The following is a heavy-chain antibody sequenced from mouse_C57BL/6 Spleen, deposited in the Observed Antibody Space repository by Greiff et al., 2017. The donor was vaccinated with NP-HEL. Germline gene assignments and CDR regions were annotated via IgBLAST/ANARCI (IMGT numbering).Heavy chain of an antibody. J-gene: IGHJ1*03. Sequence: QVQLQQSGAELVRPGASVKLSCKASGYTFTDYYINWVKQRPGQGLEWIARIYPGSGNTYYNEKFKGKATLTAEKSSSTAYMQLSSLTSEDSAVDFCAREDSNCWYFDVWGTGTTVTVSS. CDR3: AREDSNCWYFDV. V-gene: IGHV1-76*01. D-gene: IGHD2-5*01. CDR2: IYPGSGNT. CDR1: GYTFTDYY.